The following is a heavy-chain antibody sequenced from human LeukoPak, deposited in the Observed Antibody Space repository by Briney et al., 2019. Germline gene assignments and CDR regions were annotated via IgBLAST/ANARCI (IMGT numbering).Heavy chain of an antibody. Sequence: SETLSLTCTVSGGSISSSSYYWGWIRQPPGKGLEWIGSIYYSGSTYYNPSLKSRVTISVDTSKNQFSLKLSSVTAADTAVYYCAREGEMATTNAFGIWGQGTMVTVSS. CDR3: AREGEMATTNAFGI. CDR1: GGSISSSSYY. D-gene: IGHD5-24*01. CDR2: IYYSGST. V-gene: IGHV4-39*07. J-gene: IGHJ3*02.